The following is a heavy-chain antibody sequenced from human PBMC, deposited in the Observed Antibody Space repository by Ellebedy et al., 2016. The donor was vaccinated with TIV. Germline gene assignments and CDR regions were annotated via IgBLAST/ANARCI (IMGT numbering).Heavy chain of an antibody. V-gene: IGHV4-59*12. D-gene: IGHD6-19*01. CDR2: IYYSGST. CDR1: GGSISSYY. J-gene: IGHJ5*02. CDR3: ARASAVAEGSSWFDP. Sequence: SETLSLXXTVSGGSISSYYWSWIRQPPGKGLEWIGYIYYSGSTNYNPSLKSRVTISVDTSKNQFSLKLSSVTAADTAVYYCARASAVAEGSSWFDPWGQGTLVTVSS.